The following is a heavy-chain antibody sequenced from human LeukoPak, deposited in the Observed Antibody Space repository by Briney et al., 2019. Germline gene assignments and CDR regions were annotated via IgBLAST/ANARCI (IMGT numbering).Heavy chain of an antibody. CDR3: ARGTGVYGGNSILDY. J-gene: IGHJ4*02. CDR2: IDPNSGGT. CDR1: GYTFIGHY. Sequence: GASVKVSCKASGYTFIGHYMHWVRQAPGQGLEWMGWIDPNSGGTNYAQKFQGRVTMTRDTSLITAYMELSRLTSDDTAVYYCARGTGVYGGNSILDYWGQGTLVTVSS. V-gene: IGHV1-2*02. D-gene: IGHD4-23*01.